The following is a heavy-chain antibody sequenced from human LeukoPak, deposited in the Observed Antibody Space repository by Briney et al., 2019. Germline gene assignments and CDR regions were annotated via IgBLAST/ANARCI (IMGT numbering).Heavy chain of an antibody. CDR3: ARRPVALHALDI. CDR1: GDSITSSGYY. D-gene: IGHD2-21*01. Sequence: PSETLSLTCTVSGDSITSSGYYWGWIRQSPEKGLEWIGSLFYTGSIYYNPSLKSRVTISVDTPKNQFSLKVTSVTAADTAVYYCARRPVALHALDIWGQGTMVTVSS. J-gene: IGHJ3*02. V-gene: IGHV4-39*01. CDR2: LFYTGSI.